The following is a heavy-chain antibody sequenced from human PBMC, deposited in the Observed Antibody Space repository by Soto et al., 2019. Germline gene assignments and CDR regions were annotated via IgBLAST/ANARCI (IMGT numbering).Heavy chain of an antibody. CDR1: GFTFSSYS. D-gene: IGHD7-27*01. V-gene: IGHV3-21*01. CDR2: ISSSSSYI. CDR3: ARALGYAFDI. Sequence: GGSLRLSCAASGFTFSSYSMNWVRQAPGKGLEWVSSISSSSSYIYYADSVKGRFTISRDNSKNTLYLQMGSLRAEDMAVYYCARALGYAFDIWGQGTMVTVSS. J-gene: IGHJ3*02.